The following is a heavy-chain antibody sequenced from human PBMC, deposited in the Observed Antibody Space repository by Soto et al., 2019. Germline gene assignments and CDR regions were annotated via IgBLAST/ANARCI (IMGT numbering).Heavy chain of an antibody. CDR2: IIPIFGIA. Sequence: QVQLVQSGAEVKKPGSSVKVSCKASGGTFSRYSITWVRQAPGHGLEWIGRIIPIFGIASYAQKFQGRVTSTGDESTSXAXMXXSSLRSDDTAVYYCAREDRDRETGLVPAAIDGMDVGGQGTTVTVSS. CDR3: AREDRDRETGLVPAAIDGMDV. V-gene: IGHV1-69*08. CDR1: GGTFSRYS. J-gene: IGHJ6*02. D-gene: IGHD2-2*01.